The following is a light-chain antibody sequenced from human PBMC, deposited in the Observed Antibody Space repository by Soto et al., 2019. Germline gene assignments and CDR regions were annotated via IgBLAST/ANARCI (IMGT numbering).Light chain of an antibody. Sequence: QSALTQPRSVSGSPGQXXTISCTGTSSDVGGYNYVSWYQQHPGKAPKLMIYDVSKRPSGVPDRFSGSKSGNTASLTISGLQAEDEADYYCCSYAGSYVVFGGGTKLTVL. CDR1: SSDVGGYNY. CDR3: CSYAGSYVV. J-gene: IGLJ2*01. V-gene: IGLV2-11*01. CDR2: DVS.